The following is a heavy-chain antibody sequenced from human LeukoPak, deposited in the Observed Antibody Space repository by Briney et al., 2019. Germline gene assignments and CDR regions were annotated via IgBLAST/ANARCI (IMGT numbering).Heavy chain of an antibody. Sequence: GASVKVSCKASGYTFTGYYMHWVRQAPGQGLEWMGWINPNSGGTNYARKFQGRVTMTRDTSISTAYMELSRLRSDDTAVYYCARDRYSWYDYVWGSYRPDAFDIWGQGTMVTVSS. J-gene: IGHJ3*02. CDR3: ARDRYSWYDYVWGSYRPDAFDI. V-gene: IGHV1-2*02. CDR2: INPNSGGT. CDR1: GYTFTGYY. D-gene: IGHD3-16*02.